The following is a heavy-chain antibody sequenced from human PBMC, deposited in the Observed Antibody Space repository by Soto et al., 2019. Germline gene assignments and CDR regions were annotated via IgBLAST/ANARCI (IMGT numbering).Heavy chain of an antibody. V-gene: IGHV3-23*01. Sequence: GGSLRLSCAASGFTFSSYAMSWVRQAPGKGLEWVSAISGSGGSTYYADSVKGRFTISRDNSKNTLYLQMNSLRAEDTAVYYCFFEIGGGPPHYMYVCGKGTSVTGS. CDR1: GFTFSSYA. CDR2: ISGSGGST. CDR3: FFEIGGGPPHYMYV. D-gene: IGHD3-3*01. J-gene: IGHJ6*03.